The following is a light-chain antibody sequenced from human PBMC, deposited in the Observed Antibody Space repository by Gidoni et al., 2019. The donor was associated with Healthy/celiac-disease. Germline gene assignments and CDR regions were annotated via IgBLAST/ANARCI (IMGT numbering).Light chain of an antibody. CDR2: GAS. Sequence: DIVMKQSPATLSVSPGERATPPCRASQSVSSNLAWYQQNPGQAPRLLICGASTRATGLPARFSVSGSGTEFTLTISSLQSEDFAVYYCQQYNNWPPWTFGQGTKVEIK. CDR3: QQYNNWPPWT. J-gene: IGKJ1*01. V-gene: IGKV3-15*01. CDR1: QSVSSN.